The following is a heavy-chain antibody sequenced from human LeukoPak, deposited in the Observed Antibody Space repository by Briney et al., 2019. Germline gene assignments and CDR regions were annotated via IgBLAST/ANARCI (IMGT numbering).Heavy chain of an antibody. D-gene: IGHD4-17*01. Sequence: GGSLRLSCAASGFTFSSYAMSWVRQAPGKGLEWVSAISGSGGSTYYADSVKGRFTISRDNAKNTLYLQMNSLRAEDTAVYYCARDRFDYGDYVFDYWGQGTLVTVSS. V-gene: IGHV3-23*01. J-gene: IGHJ4*02. CDR3: ARDRFDYGDYVFDY. CDR1: GFTFSSYA. CDR2: ISGSGGST.